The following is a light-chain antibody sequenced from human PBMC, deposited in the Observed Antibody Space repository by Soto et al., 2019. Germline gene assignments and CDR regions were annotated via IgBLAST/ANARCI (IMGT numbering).Light chain of an antibody. V-gene: IGKV3-20*01. CDR3: QHYGRSAYT. CDR1: QSVSSNY. CDR2: GAS. J-gene: IGKJ2*01. Sequence: EIVLTQSPGTLSLSPGERATLSCRASQSVSSNYLAWYQQKPGQAPRLLIYGASSRATGIPDRFSGSGSGTDFARTISRLEPEDFAVYYCQHYGRSAYTFGQGTTREIK.